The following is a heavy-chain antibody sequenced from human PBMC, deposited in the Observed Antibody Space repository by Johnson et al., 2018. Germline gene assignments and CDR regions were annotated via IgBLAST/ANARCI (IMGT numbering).Heavy chain of an antibody. D-gene: IGHD1-26*01. V-gene: IGHV3-30*18. Sequence: QVQLVQSGGGVVQPGRFLRLSCAASKFGCRSSGMHWVRQAPGKGLDWVSVISYDGSNKYYADSVKGRFTISRDNSKNTLYLQMNSRRAEETAVYYCAKEGVMEWEYYGPFQYWGPGTLVTVSS. CDR1: KFGCRSSG. CDR2: ISYDGSNK. CDR3: AKEGVMEWEYYGPFQY. J-gene: IGHJ1*01.